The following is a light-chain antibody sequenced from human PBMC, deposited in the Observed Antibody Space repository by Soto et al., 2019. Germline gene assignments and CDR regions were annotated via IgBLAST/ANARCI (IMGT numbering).Light chain of an antibody. J-gene: IGLJ2*01. CDR3: SSYTETSTLV. Sequence: QSALTQPASVSGSPGQSVTISCTGTNSDVYTYDYVSWYQHLPGKAPKLMIYDVSDRPSGVSNRFSGSKSGYTASLTISGLQAEDEADYYCSSYTETSTLVFGGGTKLTVL. CDR1: NSDVYTYDY. CDR2: DVS. V-gene: IGLV2-14*03.